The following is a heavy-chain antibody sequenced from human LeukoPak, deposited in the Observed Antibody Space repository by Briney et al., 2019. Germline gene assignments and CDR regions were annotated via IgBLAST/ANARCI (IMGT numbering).Heavy chain of an antibody. D-gene: IGHD4-17*01. CDR2: IYYSGST. J-gene: IGHJ4*02. CDR3: ASLHVGDYGDYSYFDY. Sequence: PSETLSLTCTVSGGSITSYYWSWIRQPPGKGLEWIGYIYYSGSTNYNPSLKSRVTISVDTSKNQFSLKLSSVTAADTAVYYCASLHVGDYGDYSYFDYWGQGTLVTVSS. CDR1: GGSITSYY. V-gene: IGHV4-59*01.